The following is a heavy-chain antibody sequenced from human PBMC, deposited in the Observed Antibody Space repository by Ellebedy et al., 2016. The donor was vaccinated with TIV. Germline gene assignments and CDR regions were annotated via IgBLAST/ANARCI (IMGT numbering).Heavy chain of an antibody. V-gene: IGHV1-18*01. Sequence: ASVKVSCKASGYTFIHYGISWVRQAPGQGLEWMGWISDYIGKTNNAQKFQGRVTMTTDTSTSTAYMELRSLRFDDTAVYYCARFVDRALAPHGALDIWGQGTMVTVSS. D-gene: IGHD5-18*01. CDR3: ARFVDRALAPHGALDI. CDR1: GYTFIHYG. CDR2: ISDYIGKT. J-gene: IGHJ3*02.